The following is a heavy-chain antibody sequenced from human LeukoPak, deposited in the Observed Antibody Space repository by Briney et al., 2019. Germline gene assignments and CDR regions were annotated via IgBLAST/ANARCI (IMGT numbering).Heavy chain of an antibody. V-gene: IGHV4-34*01. CDR2: INHSGST. CDR1: GFTLSTYS. CDR3: ARGSIAHYYGMDV. J-gene: IGHJ6*02. Sequence: GSLRLSCAASGFTLSTYSMNWVRQPPGKGLEWIGEINHSGSTNYNPSLKSRVTISVDTSKNRFSLKLSSVTAADTAVYYCARGSIAHYYGMDVWGQGTTVTVSS.